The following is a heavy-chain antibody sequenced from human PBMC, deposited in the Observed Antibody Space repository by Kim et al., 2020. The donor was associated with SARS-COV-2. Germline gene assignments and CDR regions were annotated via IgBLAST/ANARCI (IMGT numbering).Heavy chain of an antibody. V-gene: IGHV4-34*01. CDR3: ARVSYYYGSGYFDY. Sequence: SETLSLTCAVYGGSFSGYYWSWIRQPPGKGLEWIGEINHSGSTNYNPSLKSRVTISVDTSKNQFSLKLSSVTAADTAVYYCARVSYYYGSGYFDYWGQGTRVTVSS. CDR2: INHSGST. J-gene: IGHJ4*02. CDR1: GGSFSGYY. D-gene: IGHD3-10*01.